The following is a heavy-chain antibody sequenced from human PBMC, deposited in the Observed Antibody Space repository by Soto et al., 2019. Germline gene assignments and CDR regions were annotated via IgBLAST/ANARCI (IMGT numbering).Heavy chain of an antibody. CDR3: ARGSVDTVETSGFYEY. D-gene: IGHD3-22*01. CDR1: GGSFSAYY. Sequence: PSETLSLTCAVYGGSFSAYYWSWIRQPPGKGLEWIGEINHSGGTSYNPSLKSRVTISVDTSKSQFSLKLTSVTAADRAVYYCARGSVDTVETSGFYEYWGQGTLVTVSS. V-gene: IGHV4-34*01. J-gene: IGHJ4*02. CDR2: INHSGGT.